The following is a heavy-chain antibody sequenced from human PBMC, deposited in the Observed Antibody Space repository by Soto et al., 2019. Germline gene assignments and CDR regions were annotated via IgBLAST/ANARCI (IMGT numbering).Heavy chain of an antibody. V-gene: IGHV3-72*01. Sequence: PGGSLRLSCAASGFTFSAHYMGWVRQAPEKGLEWVGRSRNKDNSYNTEYAASVKGRFTLSRDDSKSSLYLQMNSLKTEDTAVYYCTINFYDTSGYSIDIWGQGTMVTVSS. CDR1: GFTFSAHY. CDR2: SRNKDNSYNT. D-gene: IGHD3-22*01. J-gene: IGHJ3*02. CDR3: TINFYDTSGYSIDI.